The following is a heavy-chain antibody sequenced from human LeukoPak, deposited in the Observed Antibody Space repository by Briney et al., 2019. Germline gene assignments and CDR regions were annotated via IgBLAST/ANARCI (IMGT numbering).Heavy chain of an antibody. CDR3: ASPAYGVVGEKNPDAFDI. Sequence: PGGSLRLSCAASGFTFSNYWMSWVRQAPGKGLEWVSAIRVSGGSTYYADSVKGRFTISRDNSKNTLYLQMNSLRAEDTAVYYCASPAYGVVGEKNPDAFDIWGQGTMVTISS. CDR2: IRVSGGST. D-gene: IGHD2-15*01. J-gene: IGHJ3*02. V-gene: IGHV3-23*01. CDR1: GFTFSNYW.